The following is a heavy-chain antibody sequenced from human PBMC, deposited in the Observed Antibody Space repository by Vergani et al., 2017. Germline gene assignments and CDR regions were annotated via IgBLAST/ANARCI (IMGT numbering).Heavy chain of an antibody. CDR2: IRSKAYGQAT. V-gene: IGHV3-49*03. J-gene: IGHJ4*02. Sequence: EVQLVESGGDLVQPGRSLRLSCTASGFTFGYYAMDWFRQAPGQGLEWVGGIRSKAYGQATIYAASVKGRFTISRDDSKNTLHLQMNSLRADDTAVYYCTKGSRGYTGYFFDYWGQGTLATVSS. CDR3: TKGSRGYTGYFFDY. D-gene: IGHD5-12*01. CDR1: GFTFGYYA.